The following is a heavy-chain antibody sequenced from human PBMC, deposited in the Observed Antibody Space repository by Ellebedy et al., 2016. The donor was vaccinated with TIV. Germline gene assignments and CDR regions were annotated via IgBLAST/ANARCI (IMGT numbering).Heavy chain of an antibody. Sequence: GGSLRLXXAASGFTFSSYAMSWVRQAPGKGPEWVSAISGSGGSTYYADSVKGRFTISRDNSKNTLYLQMNSLRAEDTAVYYCATLRGYDILTGYLPRYFDLWGRGTLVTVSS. CDR1: GFTFSSYA. CDR3: ATLRGYDILTGYLPRYFDL. V-gene: IGHV3-23*01. J-gene: IGHJ2*01. CDR2: ISGSGGST. D-gene: IGHD3-9*01.